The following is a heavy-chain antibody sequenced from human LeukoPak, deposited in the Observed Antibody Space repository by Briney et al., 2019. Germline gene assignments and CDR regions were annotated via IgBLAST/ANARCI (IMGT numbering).Heavy chain of an antibody. Sequence: SETLSLTCAVYGGSFSGYYWSWIRQPPGKGLEWIGEINHSGSTNYNPSLKSRVTISVDTSKNQFSLKLSSVTAADTAVYYCARAQVDYNNGPGFQGYYSYGMDVWGQGTTVTVSS. J-gene: IGHJ6*02. CDR3: ARAQVDYNNGPGFQGYYSYGMDV. D-gene: IGHD4-11*01. V-gene: IGHV4-34*01. CDR1: GGSFSGYY. CDR2: INHSGST.